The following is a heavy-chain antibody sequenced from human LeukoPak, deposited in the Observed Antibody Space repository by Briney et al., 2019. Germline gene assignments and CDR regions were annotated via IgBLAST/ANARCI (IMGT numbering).Heavy chain of an antibody. CDR2: IYYSGST. CDR1: GVSIISTTYY. J-gene: IGHJ6*03. Sequence: SETLSLTCTVSGVSIISTTYYWGRIRQPPGKGLEWIGSIYYSGSTYYNPSLKSRVTISVDTSKNQFSLKMRSETAADTAIYYCAGHRGSYYFYMDVWGKGTTVTVSS. V-gene: IGHV4-39*01. D-gene: IGHD3-10*01. CDR3: AGHRGSYYFYMDV.